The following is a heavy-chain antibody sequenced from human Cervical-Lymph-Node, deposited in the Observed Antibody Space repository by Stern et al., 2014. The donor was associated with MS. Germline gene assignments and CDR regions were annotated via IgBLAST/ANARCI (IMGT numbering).Heavy chain of an antibody. J-gene: IGHJ4*02. CDR2: ISYDGSEQ. CDR1: GFTFRTYA. D-gene: IGHD3-10*01. CDR3: AKVRVRGFHYFDY. V-gene: IGHV3-30*18. Sequence: VQLVESGGGVVQPGTSLRLSCAASGFTFRTYAMHWVRQAPGKGLEWVAMISYDGSEQYYGESVKGRFIISRDNSKNTLSLQMDSLRADDTAVYYCAKVRVRGFHYFDYWGLGTLVTVSS.